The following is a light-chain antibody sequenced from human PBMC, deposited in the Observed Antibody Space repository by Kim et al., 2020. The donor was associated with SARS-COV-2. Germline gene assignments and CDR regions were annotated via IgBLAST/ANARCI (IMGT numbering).Light chain of an antibody. CDR3: CSYAGRYTYV. Sequence: GQSVNISCTGTSSDVGTYTSVSWYQQHPGEVPKVVMYDVNKRPSGVPDRFSASNSGNTASLTISGLRPEDEADYYCCSYAGRYTYVFGTGTKVTVL. V-gene: IGLV2-11*01. J-gene: IGLJ1*01. CDR1: SSDVGTYTS. CDR2: DVN.